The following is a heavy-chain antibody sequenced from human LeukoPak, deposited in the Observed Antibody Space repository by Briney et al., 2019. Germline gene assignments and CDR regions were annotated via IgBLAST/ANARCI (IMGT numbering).Heavy chain of an antibody. CDR2: IYYSGST. V-gene: IGHV4-59*01. Sequence: PSETLSLTCTVSGGSISSYYWSWIRQPPGKGLEWIGYIYYSGSTNYNPSLKSRVTISVDTSKNQFSLKVSSVTAADTAVYYCARVREYHSYYHYMDIWGRGTTVTVSS. J-gene: IGHJ6*03. D-gene: IGHD2-2*01. CDR3: ARVREYHSYYHYMDI. CDR1: GGSISSYY.